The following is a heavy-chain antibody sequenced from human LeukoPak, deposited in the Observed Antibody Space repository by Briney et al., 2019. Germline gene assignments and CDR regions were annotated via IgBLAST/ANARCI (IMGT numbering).Heavy chain of an antibody. Sequence: PGGSLRLSCAASGFTFSSYWMSWVRQAPGKGLEWVANIKQDGSEKYYVDSVKGRFTISRDNAKNSLYLQMNSLRAEDTAVYYCARLGYCSSTSYLQECGMDVWGQGTTVTVSS. CDR2: IKQDGSEK. J-gene: IGHJ6*02. CDR3: ARLGYCSSTSYLQECGMDV. CDR1: GFTFSSYW. V-gene: IGHV3-7*01. D-gene: IGHD2-2*01.